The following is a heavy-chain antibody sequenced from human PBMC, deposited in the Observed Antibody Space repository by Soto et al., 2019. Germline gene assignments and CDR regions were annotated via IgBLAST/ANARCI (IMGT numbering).Heavy chain of an antibody. CDR1: GYTFTSYD. CDR2: MNPNSGNT. J-gene: IGHJ4*02. Sequence: ASVKVSCKASGYTFTSYDINWVRQATGQGLEWMGWMNPNSGNTGYAQKFQGRVTMTRNTSISTAYMELSSLRSEDTAVYYCERDGVSSTEYTWNYGTYFDYWGQGALVTVSS. CDR3: ERDGVSSTEYTWNYGTYFDY. D-gene: IGHD1-7*01. V-gene: IGHV1-8*01.